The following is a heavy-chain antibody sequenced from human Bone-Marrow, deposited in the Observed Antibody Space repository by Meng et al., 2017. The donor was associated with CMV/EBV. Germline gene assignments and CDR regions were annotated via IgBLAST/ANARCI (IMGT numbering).Heavy chain of an antibody. CDR2: MNPNSGNT. D-gene: IGHD2-2*01. Sequence: ASVKVSCKASGYTFTSYDINWVRQATGQGLEWMGWMNPNSGNTGYAQKFQGRVTMTRNTSISTAYMELSSLRSEDTAVYYCARFGVVVPAAPGGNYYYGMAVWGQGPTVTGSS. CDR1: GYTFTSYD. V-gene: IGHV1-8*01. CDR3: ARFGVVVPAAPGGNYYYGMAV. J-gene: IGHJ6*01.